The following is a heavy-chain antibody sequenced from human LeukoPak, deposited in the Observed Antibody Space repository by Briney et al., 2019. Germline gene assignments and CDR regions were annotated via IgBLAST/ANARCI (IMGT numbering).Heavy chain of an antibody. D-gene: IGHD3-16*01. CDR1: GYTFTSYG. J-gene: IGHJ6*03. CDR3: ARDPLVWGINYYMDV. CDR2: INPNSGGT. Sequence: ASVKVSCKASGYTFTSYGISWVRQAPGQGLEWMGWINPNSGGTNYAQKFQGRVTMTRDTSISTAYMELSRLRSDDTAVYYCARDPLVWGINYYMDVWGKGTTVTVSS. V-gene: IGHV1-2*02.